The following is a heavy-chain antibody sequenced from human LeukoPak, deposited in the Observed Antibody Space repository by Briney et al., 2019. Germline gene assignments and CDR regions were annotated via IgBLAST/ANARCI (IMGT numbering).Heavy chain of an antibody. J-gene: IGHJ6*02. CDR2: IYYSGST. CDR3: ARDEEEVGMDV. Sequence: SETLSLTCTVSGGSISSGGYYWSWIRQHPGKGLEWIGYIYYSGSTYYNPSLKSRVTISVDTSKNQFSLKLSSVTAADTAVYYCARDEEEVGMDVWGQGTTVTVSS. CDR1: GGSISSGGYY. V-gene: IGHV4-31*03.